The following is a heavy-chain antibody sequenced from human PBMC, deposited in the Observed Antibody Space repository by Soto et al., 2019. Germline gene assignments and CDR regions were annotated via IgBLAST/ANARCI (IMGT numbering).Heavy chain of an antibody. CDR1: GGSISSDNFF. Sequence: SETLSLTCTVSGGSISSDNFFWSWIRQPPGEGLEWIGYIYYRGSTYYNPSLESRLTLLVDTSKNQFSLKLRSVTAADTAVYYCARVAIACPSSSCYNHYYYSLDVWGQGTTVTVSS. J-gene: IGHJ6*02. V-gene: IGHV4-30-4*01. CDR3: ARVAIACPSSSCYNHYYYSLDV. D-gene: IGHD2-2*02. CDR2: IYYRGST.